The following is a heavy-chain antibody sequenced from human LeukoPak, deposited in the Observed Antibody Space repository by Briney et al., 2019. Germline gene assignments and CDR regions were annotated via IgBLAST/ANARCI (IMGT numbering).Heavy chain of an antibody. V-gene: IGHV3-15*01. Sequence: GGSLRLSCAASGFSFSNAWMSWVRQAPGKGLEWVGRIKSRTDGGTPDYAAPVKGRFTISRDDSKNTLYLQMNSLKTQDTAVYYCTTCPPLLAGSDFDYWGQGTLVTVSS. CDR3: TTCPPLLAGSDFDY. CDR1: GFSFSNAW. J-gene: IGHJ4*02. CDR2: IKSRTDGGTP. D-gene: IGHD3-10*01.